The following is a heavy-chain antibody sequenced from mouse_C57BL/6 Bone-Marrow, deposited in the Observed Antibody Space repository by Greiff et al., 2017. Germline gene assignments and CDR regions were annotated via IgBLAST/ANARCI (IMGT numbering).Heavy chain of an antibody. J-gene: IGHJ3*01. CDR2: IYPRSGNT. D-gene: IGHD2-4*01. V-gene: IGHV1-81*01. CDR1: GYTFTSYG. Sequence: QVQLKQSGAELARPGASVKLSCKASGYTFTSYGISWVKQRTGQGLEWIGEIYPRSGNTYYNEKFKGKATLTADKSSSTAYMELRSLTSEDSAVYVCARRNDYDPGAYWGQGTLVTVSA. CDR3: ARRNDYDPGAY.